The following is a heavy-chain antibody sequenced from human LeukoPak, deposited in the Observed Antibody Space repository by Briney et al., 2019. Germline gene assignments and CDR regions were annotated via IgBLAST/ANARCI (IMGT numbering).Heavy chain of an antibody. V-gene: IGHV3-64*01. CDR2: ISSNGGST. CDR3: ARDVGYSGSTFHY. CDR1: GFTFSSYA. J-gene: IGHJ4*02. D-gene: IGHD1-26*01. Sequence: PGGSLRLSCAASGFTFSSYAMHWLRQAPGKGLEYVSAISSNGGSTYYANSVKGRFNIYRDNAKNTLYLQMGSLRAEGMAVYYCARDVGYSGSTFHYWGQGTLVTVSS.